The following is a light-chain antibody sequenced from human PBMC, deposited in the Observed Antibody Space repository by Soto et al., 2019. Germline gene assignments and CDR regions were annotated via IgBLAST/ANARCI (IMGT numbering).Light chain of an antibody. Sequence: ENVLTQSPGTLSLSPGERATLSCRASQSVSGSYLAWYQQKPGQAPRLLIYGASSRATGIPDRFSGSASGTDSTLTISRLEPEDFAVYHCQQYGDSPLTFGGGTKVDIK. CDR2: GAS. V-gene: IGKV3-20*01. J-gene: IGKJ4*01. CDR3: QQYGDSPLT. CDR1: QSVSGSY.